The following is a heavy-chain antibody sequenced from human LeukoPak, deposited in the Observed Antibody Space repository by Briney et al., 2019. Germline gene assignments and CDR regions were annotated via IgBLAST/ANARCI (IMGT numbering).Heavy chain of an antibody. J-gene: IGHJ4*02. V-gene: IGHV3-9*01. Sequence: PGGSLRLSCAASGFTFDDYAMHWVRQAPGKGLEWVSGISWNSGSIGYADSVKGRFTISRDNAKNSLYLQMNSLRAEDTAVYYCARESFDYWGQGTPVTVSS. CDR1: GFTFDDYA. CDR3: ARESFDY. CDR2: ISWNSGSI.